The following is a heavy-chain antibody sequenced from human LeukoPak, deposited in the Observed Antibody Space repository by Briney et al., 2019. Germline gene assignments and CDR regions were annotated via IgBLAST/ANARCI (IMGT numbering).Heavy chain of an antibody. V-gene: IGHV3-53*01. CDR3: ARDGVMRELLLRDWYFDL. CDR2: IYSGGST. J-gene: IGHJ2*01. Sequence: GGSLRLSCAASGFTVSSNYMSWVRQAPGKGLEWVSVIYSGGSTYYADSVKGRFTISRDNSKNTLYLQMNSLRAEDTAVYYCARDGVMRELLLRDWYFDLWGRGTLVTVSS. CDR1: GFTVSSNY. D-gene: IGHD1-26*01.